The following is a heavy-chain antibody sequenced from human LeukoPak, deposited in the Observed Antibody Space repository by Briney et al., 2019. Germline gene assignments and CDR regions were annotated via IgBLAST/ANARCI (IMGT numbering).Heavy chain of an antibody. Sequence: PGGSLRLSCAASGFSFDDYAMHWVRQAPGKGLEWVSGISWNSGNIGYADSVKGRFTISRDNAKNSLYLQMNSLRAEDTAVYYCARDSSGWSDHYFDYWGQGTLVTVSS. CDR1: GFSFDDYA. V-gene: IGHV3-9*01. CDR3: ARDSSGWSDHYFDY. CDR2: ISWNSGNI. D-gene: IGHD6-19*01. J-gene: IGHJ4*02.